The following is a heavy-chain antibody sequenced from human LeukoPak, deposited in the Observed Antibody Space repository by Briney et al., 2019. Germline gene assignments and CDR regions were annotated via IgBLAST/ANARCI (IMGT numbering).Heavy chain of an antibody. J-gene: IGHJ4*02. CDR2: MNPNSGNT. V-gene: IGHV1-8*01. Sequence: ASVTVSFKASGYTFTSYDINWVRQATGQGLEWMGWMNPNSGNTGYAQKFQGRVTMTRNTSISTAYMELSSLRSEDTAVYYCARVTEMATIVDYWGQGTLVTVSS. D-gene: IGHD5-24*01. CDR3: ARVTEMATIVDY. CDR1: GYTFTSYD.